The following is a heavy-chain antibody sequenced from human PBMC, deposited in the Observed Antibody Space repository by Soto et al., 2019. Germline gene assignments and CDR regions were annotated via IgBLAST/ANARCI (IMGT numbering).Heavy chain of an antibody. CDR2: ITPISGRT. V-gene: IGHV1-69*01. J-gene: IGHJ4*02. Sequence: QVQLLQSGAEVKRPGSSVKVSCEASGGTFSSLGFTWVRQAPGQGLEWMGGITPISGRTTFAQKFQGRVTITADESTRATYMELTTLTSDDTAMYYCATRGTQGRWLEFADYWGQGTLVTVSS. D-gene: IGHD5-12*01. CDR1: GGTFSSLG. CDR3: ATRGTQGRWLEFADY.